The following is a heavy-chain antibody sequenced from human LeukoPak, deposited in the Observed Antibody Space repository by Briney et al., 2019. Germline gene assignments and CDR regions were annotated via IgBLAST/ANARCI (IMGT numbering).Heavy chain of an antibody. D-gene: IGHD3-10*01. CDR2: VYYSGST. CDR1: GGSISSNSDY. V-gene: IGHV4-39*01. CDR3: ARHEKSRGWFGELVNEDY. J-gene: IGHJ4*02. Sequence: PSETLSLTCTVSGGSISSNSDYWGWIRQPPGKGLEWIGSVYYSGSTYYNPSLKSRVTISVDVSKNQFSLNLNSVTAADTAVYYCARHEKSRGWFGELVNEDYWGQGTLVTVSS.